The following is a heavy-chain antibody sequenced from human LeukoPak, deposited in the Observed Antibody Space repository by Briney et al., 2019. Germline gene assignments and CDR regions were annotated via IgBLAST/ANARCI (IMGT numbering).Heavy chain of an antibody. J-gene: IGHJ4*02. D-gene: IGHD4-11*01. CDR1: GFTFSSHS. CDR3: ARDRGYSNYYDY. CDR2: ISKTSNTR. V-gene: IGHV3-48*02. Sequence: GGSLRLSCAASGFTFSSHSMNWVRQAPGKGLEWVSYISKTSNTRDYADSVKGRFTISRDNAKNSLYLQMNSLRDGDTAVYYCARDRGYSNYYDYWGQGTLVTVSS.